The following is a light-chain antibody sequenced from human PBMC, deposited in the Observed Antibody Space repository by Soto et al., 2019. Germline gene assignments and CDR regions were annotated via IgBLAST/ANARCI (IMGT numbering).Light chain of an antibody. CDR1: SSDVGVYNY. CDR3: SSYSSSSTWV. J-gene: IGLJ3*02. V-gene: IGLV2-14*01. Sequence: QSVLTQPASVSGSPGQSITISCTGTSSDVGVYNYVSWYQQHPRKAPKLIIYELSFRPSGVSNRFSGSKSGNTASLTSSGLQAEDEADYYCSSYSSSSTWVFGGGTKVTVL. CDR2: ELS.